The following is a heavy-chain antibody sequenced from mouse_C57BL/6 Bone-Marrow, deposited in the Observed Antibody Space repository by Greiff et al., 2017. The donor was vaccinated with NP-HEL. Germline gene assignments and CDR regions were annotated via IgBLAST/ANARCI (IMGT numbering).Heavy chain of an antibody. D-gene: IGHD1-1*01. V-gene: IGHV1-4*01. CDR3: ASDGDYNGSSPYLDY. J-gene: IGHJ2*01. CDR1: GYAFTSYT. CDR2: INPSSGDT. Sequence: QVQLQQSGAELARPGASVKMSCKASGYAFTSYTMHWVKQRPGQGLEWIGYINPSSGDTKYNQKFKDKATLTADKSSSTAYMQLSSLTSEDSAVYYSASDGDYNGSSPYLDYWGQGTTLTVSS.